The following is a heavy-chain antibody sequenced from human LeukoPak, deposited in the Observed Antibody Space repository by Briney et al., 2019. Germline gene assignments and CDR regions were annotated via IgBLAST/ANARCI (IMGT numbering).Heavy chain of an antibody. V-gene: IGHV4-4*09. CDR3: ARLGSSSSIFNC. CDR2: IYTSGST. D-gene: IGHD6-6*01. J-gene: IGHJ4*02. Sequence: SETLSLTCTVSGGSISSYYWSWIRQPPGKGLEWIGYIYTSGSTNYNPSLKSRVTISVDTSKNQFSLKLSSVTAADTAVYYCARLGSSSSIFNCWGQGTLVTVSS. CDR1: GGSISSYY.